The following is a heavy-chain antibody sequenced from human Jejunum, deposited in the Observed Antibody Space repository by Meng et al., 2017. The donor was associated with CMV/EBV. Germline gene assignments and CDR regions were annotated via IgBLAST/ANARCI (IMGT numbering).Heavy chain of an antibody. V-gene: IGHV4-39*07. CDR2: IYYRGDT. J-gene: IGHJ4*02. Sequence: CGVSFSSGDYSWGWVRKPQGKGLGWIGTIYYRGDTYYSPSLESRLSISVDTSKNHFSLRLRSVTAADTAVYYCARVTVVSQRFDYWGQGTLVTVSS. CDR1: GVSFSSGDYS. D-gene: IGHD6-25*01. CDR3: ARVTVVSQRFDY.